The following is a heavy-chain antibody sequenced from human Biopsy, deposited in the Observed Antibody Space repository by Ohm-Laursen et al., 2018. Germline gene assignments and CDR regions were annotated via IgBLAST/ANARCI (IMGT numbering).Heavy chain of an antibody. D-gene: IGHD3-3*01. Sequence: GSSVKVSCKASGYKFTSYGMSWVRQAPGQGLEWVGRIVPILGHLNYAQRFQGRVSITADKSTSYVYMELSRLTSGDTAVYYCATDADGYYTEFDYWGPGTLVTVSS. CDR2: IVPILGHL. CDR1: GYKFTSYG. CDR3: ATDADGYYTEFDY. J-gene: IGHJ4*02. V-gene: IGHV1-69*04.